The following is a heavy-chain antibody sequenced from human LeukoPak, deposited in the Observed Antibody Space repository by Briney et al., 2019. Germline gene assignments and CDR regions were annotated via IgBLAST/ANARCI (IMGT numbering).Heavy chain of an antibody. D-gene: IGHD2-21*02. CDR3: TRDGGLLPDT. J-gene: IGHJ5*02. CDR1: GFPFSTYS. CDR2: ISPDGTSR. Sequence: GGSLRLSCAASGFPFSTYSMHWVRQPPGKGLVWVSRISPDGTSRAYADSVQGRSIISRDSAKNTLFLQMNSLTFEDTAVYYCTRDGGLLPDTWGKGTLVTVSS. V-gene: IGHV3-74*01.